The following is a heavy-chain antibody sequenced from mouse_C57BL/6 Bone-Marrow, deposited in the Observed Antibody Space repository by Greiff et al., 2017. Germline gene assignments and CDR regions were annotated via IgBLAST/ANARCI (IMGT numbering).Heavy chain of an antibody. D-gene: IGHD2-2*01. CDR3: AIYYGYDEPSY. CDR2: IDPSASYT. Sequence: QVQLQQPGAELVMPGASVTLSCKASGYTFTSYWMHWVKQRPGQGLEWIGEIDPSASYTNYNPKFKGKSTLTVDKSSSTAYMQLRSLTSEDSAVYYCAIYYGYDEPSYWGQGTLVTVSA. J-gene: IGHJ3*01. V-gene: IGHV1-69*01. CDR1: GYTFTSYW.